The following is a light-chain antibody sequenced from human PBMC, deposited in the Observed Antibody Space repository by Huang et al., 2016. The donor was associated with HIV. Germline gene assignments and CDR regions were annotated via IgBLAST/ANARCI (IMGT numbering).Light chain of an antibody. J-gene: IGKJ2*01. V-gene: IGKV3-15*01. CDR2: GAS. CDR1: QSVSSN. CDR3: QQYNNWPPMYT. Sequence: EIVMMQSPATLSVSPGERATLSCRASQSVSSNLAWYQQKPGQAPRLLIYGASTRATGIPARFSALGSGTEFTLTISSLQSEDFAVYYCQQYNNWPPMYTFGQGTNLEIK.